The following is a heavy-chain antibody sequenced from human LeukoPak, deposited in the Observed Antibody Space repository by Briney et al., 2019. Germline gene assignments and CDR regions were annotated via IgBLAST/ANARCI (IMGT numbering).Heavy chain of an antibody. CDR3: ARVPYNDRIEFYYMDV. J-gene: IGHJ6*03. Sequence: PSETLSLTCSVSGGSVNSFFWSWIRQSPGKPLEWIAYITYSGSANYKPSLKSRVTISLDTSKNQVSLRLTSVTAADTAVYYCARVPYNDRIEFYYMDVWGKGTTVTVSS. CDR2: ITYSGSA. CDR1: GGSVNSFF. V-gene: IGHV4-59*02. D-gene: IGHD3-3*01.